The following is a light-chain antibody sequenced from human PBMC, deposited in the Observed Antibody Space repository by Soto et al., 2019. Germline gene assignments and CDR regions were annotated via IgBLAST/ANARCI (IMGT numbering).Light chain of an antibody. CDR1: SSDIGGSNL. V-gene: IGLV2-23*02. CDR3: CSQATTDNSYVI. J-gene: IGLJ2*01. Sequence: QSALTQPASVSGSPGQSITVSCTGTSSDIGGSNLVPWYQQCPGKAPKLLIDEVSKRPSGVSDRFSGSKSGNTASLTISGLQAGDEADYYCCSQATTDNSYVIFGGGTKVTVL. CDR2: EVS.